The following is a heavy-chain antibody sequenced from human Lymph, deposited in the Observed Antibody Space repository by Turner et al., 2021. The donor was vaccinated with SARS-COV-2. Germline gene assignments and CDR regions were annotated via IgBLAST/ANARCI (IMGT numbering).Heavy chain of an antibody. CDR2: MNPNSGNT. CDR3: ARGRYSGGGMDV. V-gene: IGHV1-8*02. CDR1: GYTFTSYD. J-gene: IGHJ6*04. Sequence: QVQLVQSGAEVKKPGACGKVSCKAPGYTFTSYDINWVRQATGQGLEWMGWMNPNSGNTGYAQKFQGRVTMTRNTSISTAYMELSSLRSEDTAVYYCARGRYSGGGMDVWGKGTTVTVSS. D-gene: IGHD1-26*01.